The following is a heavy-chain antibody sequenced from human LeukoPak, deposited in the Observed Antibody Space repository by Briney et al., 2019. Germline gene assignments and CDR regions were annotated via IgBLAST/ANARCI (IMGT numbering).Heavy chain of an antibody. J-gene: IGHJ4*02. V-gene: IGHV3-23*01. CDR1: GFTFSSYG. CDR2: ISGSGGST. D-gene: IGHD5-18*01. CDR3: ARVDTAMVPYFDY. Sequence: GGSLRLSCAASGFTFSSYGMSWVRQAPGKGLEWVSAISGSGGSTYYADSVKGRFTISRDNAKNSLYLQMNSLRAEDTAVYYCARVDTAMVPYFDYWGQGTLVTVSS.